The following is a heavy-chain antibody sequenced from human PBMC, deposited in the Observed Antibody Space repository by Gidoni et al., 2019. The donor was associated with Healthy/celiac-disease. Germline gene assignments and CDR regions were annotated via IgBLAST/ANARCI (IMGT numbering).Heavy chain of an antibody. V-gene: IGHV3-33*01. J-gene: IGHJ4*02. Sequence: QVQLVESGGGVVQPGRALRLSCAAAGFTFSSYDMHWVRQAPGKGLEWVAVRWYDGSNKYYADSVKGRFTISRDNSKNTLYLQMNSLRAEETAVYYCARGGRNVGQWLEAFDYWGQGTLVTVSS. CDR1: GFTFSSYD. CDR2: RWYDGSNK. CDR3: ARGGRNVGQWLEAFDY. D-gene: IGHD6-19*01.